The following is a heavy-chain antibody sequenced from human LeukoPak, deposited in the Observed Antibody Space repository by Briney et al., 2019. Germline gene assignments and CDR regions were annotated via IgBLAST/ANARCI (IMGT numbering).Heavy chain of an antibody. CDR3: AKDLGWELPAESY. Sequence: PGGSLRHSCVTSGFTFKNYVMNWVRQAPGKGLEWLATIYGSGVSISYADSVKGRFTISRDNSNNTLYLQMNSLRAEDTAMYYCAKDLGWELPAESYWGQGILVTVSS. D-gene: IGHD1-26*01. CDR1: GFTFKNYV. CDR2: IYGSGVSI. J-gene: IGHJ4*02. V-gene: IGHV3-23*01.